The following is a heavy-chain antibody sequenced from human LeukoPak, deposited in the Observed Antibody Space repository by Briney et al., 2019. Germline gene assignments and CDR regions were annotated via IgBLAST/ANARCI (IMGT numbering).Heavy chain of an antibody. Sequence: GGSLRLSCAASGFTFSSYRMNWVRQAPGKGLEWVSSISSSSSYIYYADSLKGRFTISRDNTKNSLYLQMNSLRAEDTAVYYCARGRGGGGDAFDIWGQGTMVTVSS. CDR3: ARGRGGGGDAFDI. CDR1: GFTFSSYR. V-gene: IGHV3-21*01. J-gene: IGHJ3*02. CDR2: ISSSSSYI. D-gene: IGHD3-16*01.